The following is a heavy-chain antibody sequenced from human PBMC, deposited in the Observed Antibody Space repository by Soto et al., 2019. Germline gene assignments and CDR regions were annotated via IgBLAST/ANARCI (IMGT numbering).Heavy chain of an antibody. CDR1: GFTFSNYA. J-gene: IGHJ3*01. D-gene: IGHD3-10*01. CDR3: ATAWDYYGSQEA. Sequence: QVQLVDSGGGVVQPGRSLRLSCTVSGFTFSNYAIHWVRQAPGKGLEWVAVMSYDGSNEYYADSVKGRLTISRDNSKNTSYLQMNSLRVEDTAVYYCATAWDYYGSQEAWGQGTMVTVSS. CDR2: MSYDGSNE. V-gene: IGHV3-30-3*01.